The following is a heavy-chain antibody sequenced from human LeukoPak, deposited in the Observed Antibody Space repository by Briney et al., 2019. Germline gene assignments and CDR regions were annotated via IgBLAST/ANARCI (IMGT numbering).Heavy chain of an antibody. CDR2: ISDTT. Sequence: QAGGSLRLSCAASGFTFSSYAMSWVRQAPGKGLEWVSAISDTTYYTDSVKGRFTISRDNSKNTLYLQMNSLRAEDTAVYYCAKDGGLWVSAHWGDSWGRGTLVTVSS. CDR1: GFTFSSYA. D-gene: IGHD7-27*01. CDR3: AKDGGLWVSAHWGDS. J-gene: IGHJ4*02. V-gene: IGHV3-23*01.